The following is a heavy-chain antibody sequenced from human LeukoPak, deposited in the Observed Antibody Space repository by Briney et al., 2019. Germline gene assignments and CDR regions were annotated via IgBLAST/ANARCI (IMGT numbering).Heavy chain of an antibody. CDR3: ARDLRLREAFYYYYSMDV. V-gene: IGHV3-30-3*01. CDR2: ISYDGSNK. CDR1: GFTFSSYA. Sequence: PGRSLRLSCAASGFTFSSYARHGVRRAPGKGLEWVAVISYDGSNKYYADSVKGRFTTSRDNSKNTLYLQMNSLRAEDTAVYYCARDLRLREAFYYYYSMDVWGQGTTVTVSS. D-gene: IGHD3-16*01. J-gene: IGHJ6*02.